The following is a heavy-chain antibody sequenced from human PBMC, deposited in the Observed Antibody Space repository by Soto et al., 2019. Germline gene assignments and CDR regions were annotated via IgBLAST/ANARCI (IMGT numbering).Heavy chain of an antibody. D-gene: IGHD3-3*01. J-gene: IGHJ5*02. CDR2: INHSGST. Sequence: PSETLSLTCAVYGGSFSGYYWSWIRQPPGKGLEWIGEINHSGSTNYNPSLKSRVTISVDTSKNQFSLKLSSVTAADTAVYYCARAPGIPRDFWSGYSGYRFDPWGQGTLVTVSS. CDR3: ARAPGIPRDFWSGYSGYRFDP. CDR1: GGSFSGYY. V-gene: IGHV4-34*01.